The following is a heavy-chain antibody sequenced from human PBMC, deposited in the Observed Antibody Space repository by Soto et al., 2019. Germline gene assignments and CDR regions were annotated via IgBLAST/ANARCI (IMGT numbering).Heavy chain of an antibody. J-gene: IGHJ4*02. CDR3: VATYGDYLDY. D-gene: IGHD4-17*01. CDR2: IYPDDSDS. V-gene: IGHV5-51*01. CDR1: GYKFTTYW. Sequence: GESLKISCKGSGYKFTTYWIGWVRQLPGKGLEWMAIIYPDDSDSRYSPSFQGQVTISADKSISTAYLQWSSLKASDTAIYYCVATYGDYLDYWGQGTLVTVSS.